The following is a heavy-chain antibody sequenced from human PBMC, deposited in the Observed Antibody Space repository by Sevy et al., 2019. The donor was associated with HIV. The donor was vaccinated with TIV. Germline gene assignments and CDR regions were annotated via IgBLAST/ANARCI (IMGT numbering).Heavy chain of an antibody. D-gene: IGHD6-13*01. CDR3: AREGYSLGMDV. J-gene: IGHJ6*02. CDR2: INHNGGT. V-gene: IGHV4-34*01. CDR1: GGSFSGYY. Sequence: SETLSLTCAVYGGSFSGYYWSWIRQPPGKGREGIGEINHNGGTNYNPSLKSRVTISADTSKNQFSLNLSSVTAADTAVYYCAREGYSLGMDVWGQGTTVTVSS.